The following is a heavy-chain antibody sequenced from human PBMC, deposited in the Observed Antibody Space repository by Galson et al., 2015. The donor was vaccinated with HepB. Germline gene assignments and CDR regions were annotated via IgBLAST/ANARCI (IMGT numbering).Heavy chain of an antibody. Sequence: QSGAEVKKPGESLRISCKGSGYSFTSYWISWVRQMPGKGLEWMGRIDPSDSYTNYSPSFQGHVTISADKSVSTAYLQWSSLKASDTAMYYCARLSFVSPGPGDAFDIWGQGTMVTVSS. J-gene: IGHJ3*02. D-gene: IGHD1-14*01. CDR3: ARLSFVSPGPGDAFDI. CDR2: IDPSDSYT. CDR1: GYSFTSYW. V-gene: IGHV5-10-1*01.